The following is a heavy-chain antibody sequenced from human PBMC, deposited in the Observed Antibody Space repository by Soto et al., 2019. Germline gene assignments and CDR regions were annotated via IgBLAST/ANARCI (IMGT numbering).Heavy chain of an antibody. CDR2: ISSSSTYI. Sequence: AGGALRVCWRGSGVTLSGCGMNGVRQTPGQGLEWVSSISSSSTYISYADSLKGRFTISRDNAKNSLYLHMSSLRADDTAVYFCARDPPGLAAGRHFDYWGQGILVTVPS. J-gene: IGHJ4*02. D-gene: IGHD2-8*02. CDR1: GVTLSGCG. CDR3: ARDPPGLAAGRHFDY. V-gene: IGHV3-21*06.